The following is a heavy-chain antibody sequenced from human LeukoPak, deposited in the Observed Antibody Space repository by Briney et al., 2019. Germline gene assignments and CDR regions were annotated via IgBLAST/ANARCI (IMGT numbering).Heavy chain of an antibody. CDR2: ISSSNSYI. Sequence: GGSLRLSCAASGFTFSSYAMSWVRQAPGKGLEWVSSISSSNSYIYYADSVKGRFTISRDNAKNSLYLEMNSLRAEDTAVYYCARTYYYDSSGYYYVRYFDHWGQGTLVTVSS. CDR3: ARTYYYDSSGYYYVRYFDH. V-gene: IGHV3-21*01. J-gene: IGHJ4*02. CDR1: GFTFSSYA. D-gene: IGHD3-22*01.